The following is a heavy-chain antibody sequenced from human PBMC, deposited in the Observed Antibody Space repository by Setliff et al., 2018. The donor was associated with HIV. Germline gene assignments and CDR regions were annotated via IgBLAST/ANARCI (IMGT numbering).Heavy chain of an antibody. D-gene: IGHD4-17*01. Sequence: ASVKVSCKASGYTFTSYYMHWVRQAPGQGLEWMGIIDPSGGSTSYAQEFQGRVTMTRDTSTSTVYMELSSLRSEDTAVYYCATNDYGVPKHAFDIWGQGTMVTVSS. CDR3: ATNDYGVPKHAFDI. J-gene: IGHJ3*02. CDR2: IDPSGGST. V-gene: IGHV1-46*01. CDR1: GYTFTSYY.